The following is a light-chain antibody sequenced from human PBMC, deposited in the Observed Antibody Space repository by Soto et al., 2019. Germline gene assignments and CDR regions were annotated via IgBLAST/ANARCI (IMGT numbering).Light chain of an antibody. J-gene: IGKJ4*01. CDR1: QIVYGRQ. CDR2: GAS. CDR3: QQYGTSPLT. V-gene: IGKV3-20*01. Sequence: EIALTQSPGPLPLSPGERAALSCKSSQIVYGRQLAWYHHKPGQAPRLIIFGASGRAAGIPDRFSGSGSGTDCTLTISRLEPEDVAIYYCQQYGTSPLTFGGGTKVDIK.